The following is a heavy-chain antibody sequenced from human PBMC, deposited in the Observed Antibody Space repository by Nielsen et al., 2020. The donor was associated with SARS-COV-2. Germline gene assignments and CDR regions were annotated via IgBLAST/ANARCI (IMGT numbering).Heavy chain of an antibody. J-gene: IGHJ6*02. V-gene: IGHV4-34*01. CDR2: INHSGST. D-gene: IGHD3-16*01. Sequence: SETLSLTCAVYGGSFSGYYWSWIRQPPGKGLEWIGEINHSGSTNYNPSLKSRVTISVDTSKNQFSLKLSSVTAADTAVYYCARVLRGSYYGMDVWGQGTTVTVSS. CDR1: GGSFSGYY. CDR3: ARVLRGSYYGMDV.